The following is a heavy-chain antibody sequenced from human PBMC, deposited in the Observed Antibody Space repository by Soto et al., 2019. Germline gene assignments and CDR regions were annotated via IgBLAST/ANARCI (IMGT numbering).Heavy chain of an antibody. CDR2: ISYDGGNK. J-gene: IGHJ4*02. V-gene: IGHV3-30-3*01. CDR1: GFTFSSYA. D-gene: IGHD3-22*01. CDR3: ARVYSSGYYPVPY. Sequence: GGSLRLSCAASGFTFSSYAVHWVRQAPGKGLEWVAVISYDGGNKYYADSVKGRFTISRDNSKNTLYLQMNSLRAEDTAVYYCARVYSSGYYPVPYWGQGTLVTVSS.